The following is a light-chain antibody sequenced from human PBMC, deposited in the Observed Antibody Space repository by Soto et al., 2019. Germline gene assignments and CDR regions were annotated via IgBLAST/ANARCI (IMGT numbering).Light chain of an antibody. CDR1: HSVSSN. J-gene: IGKJ1*01. V-gene: IGKV3-15*01. Sequence: EIVMKQSPATLSVSPGARATLSCRASHSVSSNLAWYQQKPGQAPRLLIYGASTRATGIPARLSGSGSGTEFTLTISSLQSEDFAVYYCHQYNNWPPRTFGQGTKVDI. CDR3: HQYNNWPPRT. CDR2: GAS.